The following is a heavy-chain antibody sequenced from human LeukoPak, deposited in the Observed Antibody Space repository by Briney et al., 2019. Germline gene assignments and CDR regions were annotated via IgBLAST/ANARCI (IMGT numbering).Heavy chain of an antibody. Sequence: SETLSLTCTVSGGSISSYYWSWIRQPPGKGLEWIGYIYYSGSTNYNPSLKSRVTISVDTSKNQFSLKLSSVTAADTAVYYCARGSTGDFDYWGQGTLVTVSS. CDR1: GGSISSYY. V-gene: IGHV4-59*01. D-gene: IGHD7-27*01. CDR3: ARGSTGDFDY. CDR2: IYYSGST. J-gene: IGHJ4*02.